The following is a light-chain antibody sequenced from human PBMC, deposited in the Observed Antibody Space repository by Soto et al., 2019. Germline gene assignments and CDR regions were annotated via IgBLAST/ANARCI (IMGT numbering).Light chain of an antibody. Sequence: EIVLTQSPATLSLSPGARATLSCRASQSVSSYLAWYQQKPGQAPRLLIYDASNRATCIPARFSGSGSATDFALTIRSLEPEDFAVYYCQQRSNWPPWTFGQGTKGEI. J-gene: IGKJ1*01. V-gene: IGKV3-11*01. CDR2: DAS. CDR1: QSVSSY. CDR3: QQRSNWPPWT.